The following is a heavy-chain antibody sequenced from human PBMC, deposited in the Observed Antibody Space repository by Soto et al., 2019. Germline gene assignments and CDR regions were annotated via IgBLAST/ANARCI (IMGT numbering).Heavy chain of an antibody. D-gene: IGHD3-22*01. CDR2: IYYSGST. CDR3: ARHRWLLPPAFDY. CDR1: GGSISSSSYY. V-gene: IGHV4-39*01. Sequence: ETLSLTCTVSGGSISSSSYYWGWIRQPPGKGLEWIGSIYYSGSTFYNPSLKSRVTISVDTSKNQFSLKLSSVTAADTAVYYCARHRWLLPPAFDYWGQGTLVTVSS. J-gene: IGHJ4*02.